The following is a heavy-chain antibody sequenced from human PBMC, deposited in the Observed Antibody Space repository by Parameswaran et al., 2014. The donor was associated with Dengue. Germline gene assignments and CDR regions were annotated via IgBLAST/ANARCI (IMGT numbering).Heavy chain of an antibody. CDR2: ISPFNGQT. V-gene: IGHV1-18*01. J-gene: IGHJ4*02. D-gene: IGHD4-17*01. Sequence: WVRQAPGQGLEWMGWISPFNGQTNYGQNLQDRVTMTTDSSTSTAYMEVRSLRSDDTAIYYCARLDFGDYDYWGQGTLVTVSS. CDR3: ARLDFGDYDY.